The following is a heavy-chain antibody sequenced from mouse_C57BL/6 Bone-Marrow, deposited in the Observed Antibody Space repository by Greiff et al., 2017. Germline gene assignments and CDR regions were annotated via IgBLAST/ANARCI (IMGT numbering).Heavy chain of an antibody. Sequence: QVQLQQPGAELVMPGASVKLSCKASGYTFTSYWMHWVKQRPGQGLEWIGEIDPSDSYTNYNQKFKGKSTLTVDKSSSTAYMQLSSLTSEDSAVYYCAREEIYYDWGFAYWGQGTLVTVSA. J-gene: IGHJ3*01. CDR2: IDPSDSYT. D-gene: IGHD2-4*01. CDR3: AREEIYYDWGFAY. CDR1: GYTFTSYW. V-gene: IGHV1-69*01.